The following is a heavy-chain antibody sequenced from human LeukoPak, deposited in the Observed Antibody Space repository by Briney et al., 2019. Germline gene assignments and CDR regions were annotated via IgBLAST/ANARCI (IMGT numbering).Heavy chain of an antibody. CDR3: ARGVTMVSHWFDP. CDR2: IYYSGST. V-gene: IGHV4-31*03. CDR1: GGSISSGGYY. D-gene: IGHD3-10*01. J-gene: IGHJ5*02. Sequence: SQTLSLTCTVSGGSISSGGYYWSWDRQHPGKGLEWIGYIYYSGSTYYNPSLKSRVTISVDTSKNQFSLKLSSVTAADTAVYYCARGVTMVSHWFDPWGQGTLVTVSS.